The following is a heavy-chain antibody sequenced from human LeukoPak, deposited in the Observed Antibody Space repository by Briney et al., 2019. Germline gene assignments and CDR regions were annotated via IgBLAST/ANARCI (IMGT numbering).Heavy chain of an antibody. CDR2: TYYRSKWYN. CDR3: ARVGYSSVAFDI. Sequence: SQTLSLTCAISGDIVSSNSAAWNWIRQSPSRGLEWLGRTYYRSKWYNDYAVSVKSRITINPDTSKNQFSLRLNSVTPEDTAVYYCARVGYSSVAFDIWGQGTMVTVSS. J-gene: IGHJ3*02. CDR1: GDIVSSNSAA. V-gene: IGHV6-1*01. D-gene: IGHD6-13*01.